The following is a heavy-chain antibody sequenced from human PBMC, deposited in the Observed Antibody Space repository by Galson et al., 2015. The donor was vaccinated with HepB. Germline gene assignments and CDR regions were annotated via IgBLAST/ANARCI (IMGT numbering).Heavy chain of an antibody. CDR3: AKGMAGSCTRVLCYSFDY. CDR1: GLTFSTYA. V-gene: IGHV3-23*01. D-gene: IGHD2-8*02. Sequence: SLRLSCAASGLTFSTYAMSWVRQTLGKGLEWVAAISGSDDGTYHAASVRGRFTISRDDSKNTLYLQMNRLRAEDTATYYCAKGMAGSCTRVLCYSFDYWGQGSLVTVSS. CDR2: ISGSDDGT. J-gene: IGHJ4*02.